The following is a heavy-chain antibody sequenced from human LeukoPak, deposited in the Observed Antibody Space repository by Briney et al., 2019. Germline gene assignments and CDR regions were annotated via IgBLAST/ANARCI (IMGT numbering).Heavy chain of an antibody. CDR1: GGSISSHY. Sequence: PSDTLSLTCTVSGGSISSHYWSWIRQPPGKGLEWIGYIYYSGSTNYNPSLKSRVTISVDTSKNQFSLKLSSVTAADTAVYYCARDTCSSTSCYKGDAFDIWGQGTMVTVSS. D-gene: IGHD2-2*02. CDR2: IYYSGST. V-gene: IGHV4-59*11. CDR3: ARDTCSSTSCYKGDAFDI. J-gene: IGHJ3*02.